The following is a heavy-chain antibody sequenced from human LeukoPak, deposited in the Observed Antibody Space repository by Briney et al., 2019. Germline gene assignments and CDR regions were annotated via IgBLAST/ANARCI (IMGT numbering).Heavy chain of an antibody. J-gene: IGHJ3*02. D-gene: IGHD5-18*01. CDR3: AREGVDTAMVNAFDI. CDR1: GGSISSYY. Sequence: SETLSLTCTVSGGSISSYYWSWIRQPPGKGLEWIGYIYYSGSTNYNPSLKSRVTISVDTSKNQFSLKLSSVTAADTVVYYCAREGVDTAMVNAFDIWGQGTMVTVSS. CDR2: IYYSGST. V-gene: IGHV4-59*01.